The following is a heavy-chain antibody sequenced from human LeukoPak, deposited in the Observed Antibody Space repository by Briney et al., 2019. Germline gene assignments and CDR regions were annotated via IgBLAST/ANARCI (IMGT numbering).Heavy chain of an antibody. V-gene: IGHV4-31*03. D-gene: IGHD3-22*01. CDR3: AGDLDFASGYYLHY. CDR1: GASTSSRGYY. CDR2: IYHTGTT. J-gene: IGHJ4*02. Sequence: SQTLSLTCTISGASTSSRGYYWTWVRQHSGKGREWIGYIYHTGTTYYNPSLRSRITISMGTSKNQFSLKMTSMTAADTAVYYCAGDLDFASGYYLHYWGQGPLVTVSS.